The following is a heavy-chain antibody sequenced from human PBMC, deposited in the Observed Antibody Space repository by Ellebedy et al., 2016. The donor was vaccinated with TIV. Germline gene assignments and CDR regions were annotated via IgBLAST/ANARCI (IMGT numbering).Heavy chain of an antibody. V-gene: IGHV3-66*01. CDR3: ATETFNDVDLRIWGVFDI. CDR2: FSPGIST. Sequence: GGSLRLSCAASAFTVSSTYMSWVRQAPGKGLEWVSVFSPGISTYYADSVKGRFTISRDDSKNTLHLQIHSLRVEDTAVYYCATETFNDVDLRIWGVFDIWGQGTMVTVSS. CDR1: AFTVSSTY. J-gene: IGHJ3*02. D-gene: IGHD2/OR15-2a*01.